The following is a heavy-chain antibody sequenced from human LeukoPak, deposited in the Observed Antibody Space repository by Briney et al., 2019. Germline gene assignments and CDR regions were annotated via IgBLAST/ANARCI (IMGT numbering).Heavy chain of an antibody. CDR3: ARDGGSGWSFDY. D-gene: IGHD6-19*01. J-gene: IGHJ4*02. V-gene: IGHV3-11*01. CDR1: RFTFSDYY. Sequence: GGSLRLSCAASRFTFSDYYMNWIRQAPGKGLEWVYTISYADSVRGRFTISGDNTKNSLYLQMDSLTAEDTAVYYCARDGGSGWSFDYWGQGTLVTVSS. CDR2: TI.